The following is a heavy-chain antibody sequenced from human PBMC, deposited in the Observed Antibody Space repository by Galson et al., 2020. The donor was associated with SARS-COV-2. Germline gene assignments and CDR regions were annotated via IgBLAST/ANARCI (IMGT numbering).Heavy chain of an antibody. J-gene: IGHJ4*02. D-gene: IGHD1-1*01. V-gene: IGHV1-2*02. CDR2: INPNSGGT. CDR1: GYTFTGYY. CDR3: AEGDGYNFPPGY. Sequence: ASVKVSCKASGYTFTGYYMHWVRQAPGQGREWMGWINPNSGGTNYAQKFQGRVTMTRDTSISTAYMELSRLRSDDTAVYYCAEGDGYNFPPGYWGQGTLVTVSS.